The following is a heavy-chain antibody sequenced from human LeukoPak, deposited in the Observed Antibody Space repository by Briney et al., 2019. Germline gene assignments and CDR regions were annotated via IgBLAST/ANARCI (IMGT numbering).Heavy chain of an antibody. Sequence: ASVKVSCKASGYTFTSYDINWVRQATGQGLEWMGWMNPNSGNTGYAQKYQGRVTITRNTSISTAYMELSSLRSEDTAVYYCAINYDSSGYYYSSNYYFDYWGQGTLVTVCS. CDR3: AINYDSSGYYYSSNYYFDY. CDR1: GYTFTSYD. D-gene: IGHD3-22*01. J-gene: IGHJ4*02. V-gene: IGHV1-8*03. CDR2: MNPNSGNT.